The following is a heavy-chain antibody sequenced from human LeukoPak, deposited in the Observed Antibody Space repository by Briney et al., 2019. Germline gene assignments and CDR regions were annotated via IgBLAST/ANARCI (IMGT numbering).Heavy chain of an antibody. CDR3: ARDRGWDAFDI. Sequence: GASVKVSCKASGYIFTGQYIHWVRQAPGQGLEWMGRINPENGGTDYAKKFKGRVAMTRDTSTSTAYMDLTRLRSDDSAVYHCARDRGWDAFDIWGQGTLVTVSS. D-gene: IGHD3-10*01. J-gene: IGHJ3*02. CDR2: INPENGGT. CDR1: GYIFTGQY. V-gene: IGHV1-2*06.